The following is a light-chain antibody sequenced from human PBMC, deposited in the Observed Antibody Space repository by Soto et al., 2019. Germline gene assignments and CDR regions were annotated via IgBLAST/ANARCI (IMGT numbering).Light chain of an antibody. Sequence: DIQMTQSPSTLSASVGDRVTITCRAGQSMSGWLAWYQQKPGKAPKLLIYDASNLESGVPSRFGGSGSGTEFTLTISSLQPDDFATYYCQQYSHLITFGQGTRLEI. CDR2: DAS. CDR3: QQYSHLIT. J-gene: IGKJ5*01. V-gene: IGKV1-5*01. CDR1: QSMSGW.